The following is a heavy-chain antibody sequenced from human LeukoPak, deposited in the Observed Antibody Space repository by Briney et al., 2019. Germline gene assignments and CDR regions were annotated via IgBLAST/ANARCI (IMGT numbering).Heavy chain of an antibody. J-gene: IGHJ4*02. CDR2: ISGSGGST. CDR1: GFTFSSYA. CDR3: ARVHTVVTPFDS. D-gene: IGHD4-23*01. Sequence: GGSLRLSCAASGFTFSSYAITWVRQAPGKGLEWVSGISGSGGSTYYADSVKGRFTISRDNSKNTLYLQMNSLRAEDTAVYYCARVHTVVTPFDSWGQGTLVTVSS. V-gene: IGHV3-23*01.